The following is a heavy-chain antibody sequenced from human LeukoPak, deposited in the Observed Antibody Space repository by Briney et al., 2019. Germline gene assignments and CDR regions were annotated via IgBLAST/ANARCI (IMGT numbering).Heavy chain of an antibody. V-gene: IGHV1-18*01. CDR2: ISSYNGKT. D-gene: IGHD3-10*01. CDR1: GYDLNTYA. Sequence: GASVKVSCKASGYDLNTYAFSWVRQAPGQGLEWMGWISSYNGKTENAKNFRGRVTLTTDISTGTAYMELRGLTSDDTAVYYCARDFAMVRAFDFWGQGTLVTVSS. J-gene: IGHJ4*01. CDR3: ARDFAMVRAFDF.